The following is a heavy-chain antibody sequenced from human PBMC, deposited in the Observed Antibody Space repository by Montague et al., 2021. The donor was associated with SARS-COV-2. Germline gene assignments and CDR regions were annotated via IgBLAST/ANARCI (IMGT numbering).Heavy chain of an antibody. J-gene: IGHJ4*02. D-gene: IGHD6-19*01. CDR3: ARQDTSGWLTFDY. V-gene: IGHV6-1*01. Sequence: CAISGDSVSSSTVAWNWLRQSPSRGLEWLGRTYFRSSFYNDYALSVKSRLNIQPDSAKNQFSLQLTSVTPEDTVRYYCARQDTSGWLTFDYWGQGILVTVSS. CDR1: GDSVSSSTVA. CDR2: TYFRSSFYN.